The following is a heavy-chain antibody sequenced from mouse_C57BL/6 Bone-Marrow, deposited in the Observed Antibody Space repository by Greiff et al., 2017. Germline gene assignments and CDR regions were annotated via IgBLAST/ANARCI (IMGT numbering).Heavy chain of an antibody. CDR3: ARGGLPFYALDY. V-gene: IGHV5-4*03. D-gene: IGHD2-2*01. CDR2: FSDGGIYT. Sequence: EVKLVESGGGLVNLGRPLKLPSALLAFTSRTSALSWVRQTPEKRLEWAATFSDGGIYTSSPDNVKGRFTITRDNAQNKLYLQMSHLKSEDTAMYYCARGGLPFYALDYWGQGTSVTVSS. J-gene: IGHJ4*01. CDR1: AFTSRTSA.